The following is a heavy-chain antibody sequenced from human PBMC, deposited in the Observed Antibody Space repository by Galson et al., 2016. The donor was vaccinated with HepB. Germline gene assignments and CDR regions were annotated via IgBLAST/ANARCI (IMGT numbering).Heavy chain of an antibody. CDR3: ARPVSADEGLGN. CDR2: IKEDGTEK. CDR1: GFTFTNYW. D-gene: IGHD2-8*01. V-gene: IGHV3-7*01. J-gene: IGHJ4*02. Sequence: SLRLSCAASGFTFTNYWMTWVRQAPGKGLEWVANIKEDGTEKCYACSVKGRFTIARDNAKNSLYLQMNSLRPEDTATYYCARPVSADEGLGNWGQGTLVTVSS.